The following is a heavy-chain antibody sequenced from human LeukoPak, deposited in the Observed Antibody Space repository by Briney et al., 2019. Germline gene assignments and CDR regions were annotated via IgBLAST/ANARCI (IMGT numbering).Heavy chain of an antibody. CDR1: GFTFSDYY. J-gene: IGHJ4*02. CDR3: ARDSILRFFDWPSLFDD. D-gene: IGHD3-9*01. CDR2: ISSGSSSK. V-gene: IGHV3-11*05. Sequence: GGSLRLSCAASGFTFSDYYMSWIRQAPGKGLEWVSYISSGSSSKNYADSVKGRFTISRDNAKNSLYLQMNSLRAEDTAVYYCARDSILRFFDWPSLFDDWGQGTLVTVSS.